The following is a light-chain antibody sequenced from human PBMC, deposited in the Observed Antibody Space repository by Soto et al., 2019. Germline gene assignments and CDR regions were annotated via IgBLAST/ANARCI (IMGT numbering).Light chain of an antibody. CDR1: SSDVGGYNF. CDR3: SSYTNSSTLVG. V-gene: IGLV2-14*01. CDR2: EVS. Sequence: QSALTQPASVSGSPGQSITISCTGTSSDVGGYNFVSWYPHHPGKAPKLIIYEVSNRPSGVSNRFSASKSGNTASLTISGLQAEDEADYYCSSYTNSSTLVGFGGGTKRTVL. J-gene: IGLJ2*01.